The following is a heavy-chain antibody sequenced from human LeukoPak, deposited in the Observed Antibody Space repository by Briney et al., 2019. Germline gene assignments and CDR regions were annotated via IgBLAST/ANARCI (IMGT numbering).Heavy chain of an antibody. Sequence: SETLSLTCTVSGGSISSSSYYWGWIRQSPGKGLEWIGGIYYSGSTYYTPSLKSRVTISIDTSKNQFSLKLKSVTAADTAVYYCDGVRGPWKLSWRTYYMDVWGKGTTVTVSS. CDR2: IYYSGST. CDR3: DGVRGPWKLSWRTYYMDV. D-gene: IGHD3-16*02. CDR1: GGSISSSSYY. V-gene: IGHV4-39*07. J-gene: IGHJ6*03.